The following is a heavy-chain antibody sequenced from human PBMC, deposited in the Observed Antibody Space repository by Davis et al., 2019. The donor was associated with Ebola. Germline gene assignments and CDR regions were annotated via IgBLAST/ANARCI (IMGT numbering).Heavy chain of an antibody. J-gene: IGHJ4*02. V-gene: IGHV1-46*01. D-gene: IGHD3-16*01. CDR1: GYTFTTYF. CDR3: VRELHGGEFNY. Sequence: ASVKVSCKASGYTFTTYFLHWLRQAPGHGLEWMGRINPSGGDTKYAEKFQGRLTMTRDTSTNTIYMELSSLRSDDTAVFYCVRELHGGEFNYWGQGTLVSVSS. CDR2: INPSGGDT.